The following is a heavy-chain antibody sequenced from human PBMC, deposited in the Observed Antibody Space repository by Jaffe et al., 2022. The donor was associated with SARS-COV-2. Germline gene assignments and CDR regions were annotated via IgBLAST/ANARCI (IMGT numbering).Heavy chain of an antibody. CDR1: GYTFTNYW. D-gene: IGHD4-17*01. J-gene: IGHJ6*02. Sequence: EVQLVQSGAEVKKPGESLTISCKASGYTFTNYWIAWVRQMPGKGLEWMGMIYPGESPSDSYTKYSSSFQGQVSISADRSISTAYLQWSSLKTSDTAMYYCAKHEGRRCQGCAMDVWGQGTTLTVS. V-gene: IGHV5-51*01. CDR2: IYPGESPSDSYT. CDR3: AKHEGRRCQGCAMDV.